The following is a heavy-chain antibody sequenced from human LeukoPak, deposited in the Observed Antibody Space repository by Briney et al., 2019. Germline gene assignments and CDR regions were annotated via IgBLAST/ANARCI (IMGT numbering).Heavy chain of an antibody. D-gene: IGHD3-22*01. V-gene: IGHV4-4*07. CDR2: IYTSGST. Sequence: PSETLSLTCTVSGGSISTYYWSWIRQPAGKGLEWIGRIYTSGSTNYNPSLKSRVTISVDTSKNQFSLKLSSVTAADTAVYYCARVPYDSSGYLFDPWGQGTLVTVSS. CDR3: ARVPYDSSGYLFDP. J-gene: IGHJ5*02. CDR1: GGSISTYY.